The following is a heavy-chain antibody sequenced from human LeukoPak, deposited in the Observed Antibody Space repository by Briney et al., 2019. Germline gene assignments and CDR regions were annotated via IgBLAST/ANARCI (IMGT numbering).Heavy chain of an antibody. CDR1: GYSFTSYW. Sequence: GESLKISRKGSGYSFTSYWIGWVRQMPGKGLEWMGIIYPGDSDTRYSPSFQGQVTISADKSISTAYLQWSSLKASDTAMYYCARLVGATDYYYYYMDVWGKGTTVTISS. CDR3: ARLVGATDYYYYYMDV. J-gene: IGHJ6*03. CDR2: IYPGDSDT. D-gene: IGHD1-26*01. V-gene: IGHV5-51*01.